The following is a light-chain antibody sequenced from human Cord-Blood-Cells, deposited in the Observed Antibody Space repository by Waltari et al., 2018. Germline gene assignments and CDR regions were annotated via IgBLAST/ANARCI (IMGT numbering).Light chain of an antibody. J-gene: IGKJ1*01. V-gene: IGKV3-15*01. CDR1: QRVSRN. CDR2: VAS. CDR3: QQYNNWPRT. Sequence: EIVMTQSPATLSVSPGARATLPCRASQRVSRNLCWYQQKPGQAPRLLIYVASNRATGIPARFRASGSGTEFTLTISSLQSEDFAVYYWQQYNNWPRTFGQGTKVEIK.